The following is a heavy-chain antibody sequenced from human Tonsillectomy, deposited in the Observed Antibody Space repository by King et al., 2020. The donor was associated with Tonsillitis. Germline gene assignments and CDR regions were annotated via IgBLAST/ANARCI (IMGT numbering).Heavy chain of an antibody. Sequence: QLQESGPRLVKPSETLSLTCTVSGGSISSSTYYWAWIRQPPGKGLDWIGTISYRGSTFYNSYLKSRVSISVDTSKNQLSLKLSSVTAAGTVVYYCARIYDTSGYYFAHFDVWSRGALVSVSA. J-gene: IGHJ2*01. CDR2: ISYRGST. V-gene: IGHV4-39*01. D-gene: IGHD3-22*01. CDR3: ARIYDTSGYYFAHFDV. CDR1: GGSISSSTYY.